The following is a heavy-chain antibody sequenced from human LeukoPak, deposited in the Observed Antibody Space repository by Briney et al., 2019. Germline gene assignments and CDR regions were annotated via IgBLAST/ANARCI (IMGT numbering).Heavy chain of an antibody. CDR3: TRDRGTYNWFDP. CDR1: GFTFSGSA. Sequence: GGSLRLSCAASGFTFSGSAVHWVRQSSGKGLEWVGHIDKKDNLYATAYAESVKGRFTISRDDSKDTAFLLMDSLKTEDTALYYCTRDRGTYNWFDPWGQGTLVTVSS. J-gene: IGHJ5*02. V-gene: IGHV3-73*01. CDR2: IDKKDNLYAT. D-gene: IGHD2-15*01.